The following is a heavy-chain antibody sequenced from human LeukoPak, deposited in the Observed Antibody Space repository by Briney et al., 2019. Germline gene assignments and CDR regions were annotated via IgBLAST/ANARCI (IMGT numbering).Heavy chain of an antibody. CDR1: GYTFTNYG. J-gene: IGHJ2*01. V-gene: IGHV1-18*01. CDR2: ISGYTGNT. D-gene: IGHD1-20*01. Sequence: ASVKVSCKASGYTFTNYGITWVRQAPGQGLEWMGWISGYTGNTNYAQKVQGRVTMTTDTSTSTAYMELRSLRSDDTAVYYCARDLSWAEVTGIKSDWYFDLWGRGTLVTVSS. CDR3: ARDLSWAEVTGIKSDWYFDL.